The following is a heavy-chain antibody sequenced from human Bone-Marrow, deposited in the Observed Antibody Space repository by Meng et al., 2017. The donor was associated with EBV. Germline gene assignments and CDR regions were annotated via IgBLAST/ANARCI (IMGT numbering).Heavy chain of an antibody. CDR3: ATQAGRDGYTVGA. V-gene: IGHV1-8*01. D-gene: IGHD5-24*01. J-gene: IGHJ4*02. CDR1: GYTFTSYD. CDR2: MNPNSGNT. Sequence: QVQLVQSGAAVKKPGASVMFSCKASGYTFTSYDINWVRQATGQGLEWMGWMNPNSGNTGYAQKFQGRATMTRNTSISTAYMELSSLRSEDTAVYYCATQAGRDGYTVGAWGQGTLVTVSS.